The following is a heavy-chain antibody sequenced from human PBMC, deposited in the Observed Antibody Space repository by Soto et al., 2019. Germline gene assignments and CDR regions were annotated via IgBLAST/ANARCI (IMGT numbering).Heavy chain of an antibody. V-gene: IGHV3-48*03. J-gene: IGHJ6*02. D-gene: IGHD3-10*01. CDR3: ARDLMDYFYYYGMDV. CDR2: IDSSGGTI. Sequence: DVQLEESGGGLVQPGGSLRLSCEASGFTFNTYEMNWVRQAPGKGLEWISYIDSSGGTIYYADSVKGRCTISRDNAKNSLYLQMNSLRVEDTAVYYCARDLMDYFYYYGMDVWGQGTTVTVSS. CDR1: GFTFNTYE.